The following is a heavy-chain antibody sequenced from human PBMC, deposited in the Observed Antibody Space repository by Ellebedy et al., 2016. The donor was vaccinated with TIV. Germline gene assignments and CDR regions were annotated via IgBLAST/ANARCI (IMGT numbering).Heavy chain of an antibody. CDR2: IYYSGST. Sequence: GSLRLXCTVSGGSISSYYWSWIRQPPGKGLEWIGYIYYSGSTNYNPSLKSRVTISVDTSKNQFSLKLSSVTAADTAVYYCARAETITITMVRGDNQYYFDYWGQGTLVTVSS. D-gene: IGHD3-10*01. CDR3: ARAETITITMVRGDNQYYFDY. J-gene: IGHJ4*02. CDR1: GGSISSYY. V-gene: IGHV4-59*08.